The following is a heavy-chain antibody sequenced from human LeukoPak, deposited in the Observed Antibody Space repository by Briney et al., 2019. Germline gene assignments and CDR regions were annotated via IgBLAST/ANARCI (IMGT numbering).Heavy chain of an antibody. D-gene: IGHD6-19*01. CDR3: AKGVGVAVAGIFDY. CDR1: EFKFSNYW. Sequence: GGSLRLSCVVSEFKFSNYWMSWVRQAPGKGLEWVAFIRYDGSNKYYADSVKGRFTISRDNSKNTLYLQMNSLRAEDTAVYYCAKGVGVAVAGIFDYWGQGTLVTVSS. J-gene: IGHJ4*02. CDR2: IRYDGSNK. V-gene: IGHV3-30*02.